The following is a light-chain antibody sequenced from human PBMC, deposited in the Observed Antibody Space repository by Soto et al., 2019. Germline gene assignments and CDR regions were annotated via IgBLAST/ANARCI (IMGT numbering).Light chain of an antibody. V-gene: IGKV3-20*01. J-gene: IGKJ3*01. CDR1: QSVSSNY. CDR3: QQYDASPLT. Sequence: EIVLTQSPGTLSLSPGERATLSCRATQSVSSNYLAWYQQKSGQAPRLLIFGASSRATGTPDRFSGSGSGTDFTLTISRLEPEDFALYYCQQYDASPLTFGPGTKVDIK. CDR2: GAS.